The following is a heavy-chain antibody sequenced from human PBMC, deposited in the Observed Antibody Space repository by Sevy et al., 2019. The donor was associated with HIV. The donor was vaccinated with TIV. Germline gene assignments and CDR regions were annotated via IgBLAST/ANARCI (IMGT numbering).Heavy chain of an antibody. CDR3: ARNPPRVTAYFDY. V-gene: IGHV3-23*01. CDR1: EFNFSAHA. D-gene: IGHD1-1*01. J-gene: IGHJ4*02. Sequence: GGSLRLSCGASEFNFSAHALSWVRHAPGKGLEWVSDISGSGKTTYYEDSVKGRFTISRDNSKNTLYLQMNSLRHEDTAVYYCARNPPRVTAYFDYWGQGTLVTVSS. CDR2: ISGSGKTT.